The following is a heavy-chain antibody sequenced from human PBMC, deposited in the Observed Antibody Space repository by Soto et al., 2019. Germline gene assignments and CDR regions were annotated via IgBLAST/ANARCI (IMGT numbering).Heavy chain of an antibody. Sequence: GASVKVSCKASGYTFTIYAMHWVRQAPGQRLEWMGWINAGNGNTKYSQKFQGRVTITRDTSASTAYMELSSLRSEDTAVYYCARAYSSIPPLGFDPWGQGTLVTVSS. J-gene: IGHJ5*02. CDR2: INAGNGNT. V-gene: IGHV1-3*01. CDR3: ARAYSSIPPLGFDP. D-gene: IGHD6-13*01. CDR1: GYTFTIYA.